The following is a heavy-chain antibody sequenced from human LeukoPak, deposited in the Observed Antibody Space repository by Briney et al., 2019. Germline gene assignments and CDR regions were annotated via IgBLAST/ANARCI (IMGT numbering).Heavy chain of an antibody. V-gene: IGHV3-53*01. Sequence: PGGSLRLSCAASGFTVSSNYMSWVRQAPGKGLEWVSVIYSGGSTYYADSVKGRFTISRDNSKNTLYLQMNSLRAEDTAVYYCARGRIVAAGRRYYYGMDVWGQGTTVTVSS. CDR3: ARGRIVAAGRRYYYGMDV. CDR1: GFTVSSNY. J-gene: IGHJ6*02. D-gene: IGHD6-13*01. CDR2: IYSGGST.